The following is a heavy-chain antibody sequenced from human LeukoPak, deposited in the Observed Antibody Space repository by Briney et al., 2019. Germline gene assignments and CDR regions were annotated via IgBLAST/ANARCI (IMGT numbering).Heavy chain of an antibody. CDR3: ASPRYSGSAMDV. Sequence: PSGTLSLTCTVSGDSISSSTYYWGWIRQPPGKGLEWIGSISYSGSTYYNPSLKSRVTISVDTSKNQFSLKLSSVTAADTAVYYCASPRYSGSAMDVWGKGTTVTVSS. D-gene: IGHD6-6*01. J-gene: IGHJ6*03. CDR2: ISYSGST. CDR1: GDSISSSTYY. V-gene: IGHV4-39*01.